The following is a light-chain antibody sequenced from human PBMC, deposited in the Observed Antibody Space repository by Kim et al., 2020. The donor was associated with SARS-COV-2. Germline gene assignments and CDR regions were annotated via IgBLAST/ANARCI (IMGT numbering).Light chain of an antibody. V-gene: IGKV3-15*01. CDR2: GAS. CDR1: QSVNGH. Sequence: SPGQRATLYYKASQSVNGHVAWYRQKPGQAPRLVVFGASNRATGIPDRFSGSRSGTDYTLTITSLQPEDFATYYCQQYKSWPPLAFGGGTKVDIK. CDR3: QQYKSWPPLA. J-gene: IGKJ4*01.